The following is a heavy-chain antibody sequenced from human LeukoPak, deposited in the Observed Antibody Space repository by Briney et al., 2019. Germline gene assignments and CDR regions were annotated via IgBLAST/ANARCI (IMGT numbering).Heavy chain of an antibody. D-gene: IGHD3-16*01. Sequence: PGGSLTLSCAASGFTVSNVWMTWVRQASGKGLEWVGRIREKTDGGTTDYAAPVKGRFTISRDDSKNTLYLQMNSLKTEDTAVYYCTSTLGYWGQGSLVSVSS. J-gene: IGHJ1*01. CDR1: GFTVSNVW. CDR2: IREKTDGGTT. CDR3: TSTLGY. V-gene: IGHV3-15*01.